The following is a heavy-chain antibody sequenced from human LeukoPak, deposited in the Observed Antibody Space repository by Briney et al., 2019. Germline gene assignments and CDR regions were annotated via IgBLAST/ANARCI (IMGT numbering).Heavy chain of an antibody. CDR2: IFYSGNT. V-gene: IGHV4-39*01. CDR3: ARHRSKWLQSSFDY. J-gene: IGHJ4*02. CDR1: GGSINSSSYY. D-gene: IGHD5-24*01. Sequence: SETLSLTCTVSGGSINSSSYYWGWIRQPPGKGLEWIGSIFYSGNTYDNPSLKSRVTISVDTSKNQFSLKLNSVTAADTAVYYCARHRSKWLQSSFDYWGQGTLDTVSS.